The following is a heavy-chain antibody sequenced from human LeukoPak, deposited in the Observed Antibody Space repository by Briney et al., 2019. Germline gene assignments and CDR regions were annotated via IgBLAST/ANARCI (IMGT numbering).Heavy chain of an antibody. D-gene: IGHD6-19*01. CDR1: GGSISSSSYY. Sequence: PSETLSLTCTVSGGSISSSSYYWGWIRQPPGKGLEWIGSIYYSGSTYYNPSLKSRVTISVDTSKNQFSLKLSSVTAADTAVYYCARDPLSSGPDYWGQGTLVTVSS. J-gene: IGHJ4*02. V-gene: IGHV4-39*02. CDR2: IYYSGST. CDR3: ARDPLSSGPDY.